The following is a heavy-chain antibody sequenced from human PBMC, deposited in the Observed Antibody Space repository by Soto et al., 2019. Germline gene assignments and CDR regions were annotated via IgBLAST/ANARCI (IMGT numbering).Heavy chain of an antibody. V-gene: IGHV1-69*02. CDR3: ARGSCSGGSCMLLGTVFDY. Sequence: QVQLVQSGAEVKKPGSSVKVSCKASGGTFSCYTISWVRQAPGQGLEWMGRIIPILGIANYAQKFQGRVTITADKSTSTAYMELSSLRSEDTAVYYCARGSCSGGSCMLLGTVFDYWGQGTLVTVSS. CDR1: GGTFSCYT. D-gene: IGHD2-15*01. J-gene: IGHJ4*02. CDR2: IIPILGIA.